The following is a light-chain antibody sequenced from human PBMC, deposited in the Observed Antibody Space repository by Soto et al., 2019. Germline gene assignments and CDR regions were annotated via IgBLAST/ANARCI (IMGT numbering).Light chain of an antibody. Sequence: TVLTQSPGTLSLSAGERATISXRASQSFSSSYLAWYQQKPRXAPTXXXDHXSSSDSGSPDRLSGGGSGTDFTRTISRPEPEDCVGYYWQQFSSDPLTFGGGTKV. CDR1: QSFSSSY. CDR3: QQFSSDPLT. J-gene: IGKJ4*02. CDR2: HXS. V-gene: IGKV3-20*01.